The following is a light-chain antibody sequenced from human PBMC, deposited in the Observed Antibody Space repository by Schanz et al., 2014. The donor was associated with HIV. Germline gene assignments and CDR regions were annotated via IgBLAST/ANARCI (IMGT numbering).Light chain of an antibody. CDR1: QSISSW. Sequence: DIQMTQSPSTLSASVGDRVTITCRASQSISSWLAWYQQKPGKAPKLLIYKASILQTGIPSRFSGSGSGPEFTLTISSLQPDDFATYYCQQCVTYPYTFGQGTKLDIK. CDR3: QQCVTYPYT. CDR2: KAS. J-gene: IGKJ2*01. V-gene: IGKV1-5*03.